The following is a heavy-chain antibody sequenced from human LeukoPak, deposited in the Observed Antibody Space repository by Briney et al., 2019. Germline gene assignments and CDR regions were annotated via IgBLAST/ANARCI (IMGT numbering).Heavy chain of an antibody. CDR3: ARAPPLLGNLF. J-gene: IGHJ4*02. Sequence: SETLSLTCTVSGYSISSGYYWGWIRQPPGKGLEWIGSIYFGGGTYYNPSLKSRVTVSVDASKNQFSLRLSSVTAADTAVYYCARAPPLLGNLFWGQGTLITVSS. V-gene: IGHV4-38-2*02. D-gene: IGHD4-23*01. CDR2: IYFGGGT. CDR1: GYSISSGYY.